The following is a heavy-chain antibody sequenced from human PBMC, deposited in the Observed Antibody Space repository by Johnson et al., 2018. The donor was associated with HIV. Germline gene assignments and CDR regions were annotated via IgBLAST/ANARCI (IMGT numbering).Heavy chain of an antibody. CDR3: ARERQAVVAFDI. CDR1: GFTFSTYA. Sequence: VQLVESGGGVVQPGRSLRLSCAASGFTFSTYAMHWVRQAPGKGLEWVALISYDGTDKYYADSVKGRFTISRDNSKNTLYLQMNSLRVEDTAVYHCARERQAVVAFDIWGQGTMVTVSS. J-gene: IGHJ3*02. D-gene: IGHD2-21*01. V-gene: IGHV3-30*03. CDR2: ISYDGTDK.